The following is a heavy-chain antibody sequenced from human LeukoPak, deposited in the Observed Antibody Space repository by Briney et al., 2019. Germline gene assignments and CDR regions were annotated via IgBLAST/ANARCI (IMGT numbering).Heavy chain of an antibody. D-gene: IGHD2-2*01. CDR1: GGTFSSYA. Sequence: SVTVSCKASGGTFSSYAISWVRQAPGQGLEWMGGIIPIFGTANYAQKFQGRGTITADKSTSTAYMELSSVRSEDTAVYYCASRYCSSSSCYDYYYGMDVWGKGTTVTVSS. CDR2: IIPIFGTA. CDR3: ASRYCSSSSCYDYYYGMDV. J-gene: IGHJ6*04. V-gene: IGHV1-69*06.